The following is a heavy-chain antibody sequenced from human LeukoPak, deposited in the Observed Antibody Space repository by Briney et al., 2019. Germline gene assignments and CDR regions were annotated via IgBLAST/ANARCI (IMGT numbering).Heavy chain of an antibody. D-gene: IGHD4-23*01. CDR1: GYTFTSYY. J-gene: IGHJ5*02. CDR2: INPSGGST. V-gene: IGHV1-46*01. Sequence: GASVKVSCKASGYTFTSYYMHWVRQAPGQGLEWMGIINPSGGSTSYAQKFQGRVTMTRDTSTSTVYMELSSLRSEDTAVYYCARDLKYILPGGWFDPWSQGTLVTVSS. CDR3: ARDLKYILPGGWFDP.